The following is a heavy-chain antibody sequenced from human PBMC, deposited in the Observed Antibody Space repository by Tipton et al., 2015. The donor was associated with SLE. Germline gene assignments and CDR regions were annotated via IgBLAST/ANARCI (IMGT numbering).Heavy chain of an antibody. J-gene: IGHJ4*02. CDR1: GGSISSYY. CDR3: ARQGFEV. V-gene: IGHV4-59*08. CDR2: IYYSGTT. Sequence: TLSLTCTVSGGSISSYYWTWIRQPPGKGLEWIGHIYYSGTTNYNPSLKSRVTISLDTSKNQFFLKLNSVTAADTAQYYCARQGFEVWGQGTLVTV.